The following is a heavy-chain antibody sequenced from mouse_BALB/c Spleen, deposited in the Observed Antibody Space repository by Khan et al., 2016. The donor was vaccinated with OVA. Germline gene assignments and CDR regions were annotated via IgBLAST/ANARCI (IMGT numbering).Heavy chain of an antibody. V-gene: IGHV1-63*02. Sequence: VQLQESGGEVARPGTSVKISCKASGYTFTNYWLGWVRQRPGHGLEWIGYINPGGYFTNYNEKFKDKATLTVDTSSTTAYLQLSSLTSEDSAVYFCARWAAWYFDVWGAGTTVTVSS. J-gene: IGHJ1*01. CDR3: ARWAAWYFDV. CDR1: GYTFTNYW. D-gene: IGHD3-3*01. CDR2: INPGGYFT.